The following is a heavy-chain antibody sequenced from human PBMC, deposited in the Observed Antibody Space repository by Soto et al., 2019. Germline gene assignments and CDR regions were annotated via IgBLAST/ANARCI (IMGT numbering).Heavy chain of an antibody. CDR1: GGSISSGGYY. Sequence: QVQLQESGPGLVKPSQTLSLTCTVSGGSISSGGYYWSWIRQHPGKGLEWIGYIYYSGSTYYNPSLKSRVTISLDTSKNQSPRKLSSVTAADTAVYYCASNPNCSSTSCYSWFDPWGQGTLVTVSS. CDR2: IYYSGST. CDR3: ASNPNCSSTSCYSWFDP. V-gene: IGHV4-31*03. D-gene: IGHD2-2*02. J-gene: IGHJ5*02.